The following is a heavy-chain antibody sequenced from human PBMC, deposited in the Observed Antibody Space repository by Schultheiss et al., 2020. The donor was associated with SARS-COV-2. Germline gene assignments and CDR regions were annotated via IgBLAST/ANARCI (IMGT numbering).Heavy chain of an antibody. CDR3: ARGGYSYGFDY. J-gene: IGHJ4*02. CDR1: GYSISSGYY. V-gene: IGHV4-31*03. Sequence: SQTLSLTCTVSGYSISSGYYWGWIRQPPGKGLEWIGYIYYSGSTYYNPSLKSRVTISVDTSKNQFSLKLSSVTAADTAVYYCARGGYSYGFDYWGQGTLVTVSS. CDR2: IYYSGST. D-gene: IGHD5-18*01.